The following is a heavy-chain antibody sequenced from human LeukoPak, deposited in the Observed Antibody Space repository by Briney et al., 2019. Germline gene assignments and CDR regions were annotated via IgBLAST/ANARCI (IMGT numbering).Heavy chain of an antibody. CDR1: GYTFTSYY. CDR2: INPSGGST. CDR3: ARGGWMVGTLFDF. Sequence: ASVKVSCKASGYTFTSYYMHWVRQAPGRGLEWMGIINPSGGSTSYAQKFQGRVTMTRDTSTSTVYMELRSLRSDDTAVYYCARGGWMVGTLFDFWGQGTLVTVSS. J-gene: IGHJ4*02. D-gene: IGHD2-21*02. V-gene: IGHV1-46*01.